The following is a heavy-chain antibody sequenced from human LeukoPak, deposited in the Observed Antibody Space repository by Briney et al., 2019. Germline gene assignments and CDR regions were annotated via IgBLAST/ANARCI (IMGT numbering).Heavy chain of an antibody. CDR2: IHYSGTT. D-gene: IGHD3-3*01. V-gene: IGHV4-39*07. CDR3: ARDIPSGYHDY. Sequence: SETLSLTCTVSGGSISSSNYHWGWIRQPPGKGLEWIGSIHYSGTTYYNPSLKSRVIISVDMSKSQFSLNLSSVTAADTAVYHCARDIPSGYHDYWGQGTLITVSS. CDR1: GGSISSSNYH. J-gene: IGHJ4*02.